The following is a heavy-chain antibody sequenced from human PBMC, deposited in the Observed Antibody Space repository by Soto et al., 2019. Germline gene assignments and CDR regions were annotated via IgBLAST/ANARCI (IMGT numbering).Heavy chain of an antibody. Sequence: QVELVQSGAEVKKPGSSVKVSCKDSGGTFSSYAISWVRQAPGQGLEWMGGIIPIFGTANYAQTFQGRVTITADESTSKAYMEMSSLRSEDTAVDYCARHPFGRGYYYGMDVWCQGTTGTVSS. CDR2: IIPIFGTA. V-gene: IGHV1-69*12. CDR3: ARHPFGRGYYYGMDV. CDR1: GGTFSSYA. J-gene: IGHJ6*02. D-gene: IGHD2-15*01.